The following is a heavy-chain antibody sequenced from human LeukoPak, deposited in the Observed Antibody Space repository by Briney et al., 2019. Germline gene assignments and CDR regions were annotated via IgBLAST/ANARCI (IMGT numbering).Heavy chain of an antibody. CDR2: IYSSGSN. V-gene: IGHV4-4*07. D-gene: IGHD5-12*01. CDR1: GGSISGYF. CDR3: AREPTSGREPTSGRPLDY. Sequence: SETLSLTCTVSGGSISGYFWSWIRQPAGKGLEWIGRIYSSGSNNYNPSLKSRVTMSLDTSKNHLSLNLSSVTAADTAVYHCAREPTSGREPTSGRPLDYWGQGTLVAVSS. J-gene: IGHJ4*02.